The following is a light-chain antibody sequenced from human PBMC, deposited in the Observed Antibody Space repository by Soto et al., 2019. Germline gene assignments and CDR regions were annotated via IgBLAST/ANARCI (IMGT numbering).Light chain of an antibody. Sequence: QSALTQPPSASGSPGQSVTISCTGTSSDVGGDNYVSWYQQHPGKAPKLIIYEVTKRPSGVPDRFSGSKSDNTASLTVSGLRAEDEADYYCTSYTRNNNVVLSGGGTKLTVL. CDR2: EVT. CDR1: SSDVGGDNY. CDR3: TSYTRNNNVVL. J-gene: IGLJ2*01. V-gene: IGLV2-8*01.